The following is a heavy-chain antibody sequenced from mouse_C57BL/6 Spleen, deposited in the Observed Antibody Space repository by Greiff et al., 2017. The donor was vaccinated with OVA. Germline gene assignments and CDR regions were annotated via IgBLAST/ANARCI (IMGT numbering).Heavy chain of an antibody. CDR2: IHPNSGST. Sequence: VQLQQSGAELVKPGASVKLSCKASGYTFTSYWMHWVKQRPGQGLEWIGMIHPNSGSTNYNEKFKSKATLTVDKSSSTAYMQLSSLTSEDSAVYYCAREDYYGSIVAYWGQGTLVTVSA. D-gene: IGHD1-1*01. J-gene: IGHJ3*01. CDR3: AREDYYGSIVAY. V-gene: IGHV1-64*01. CDR1: GYTFTSYW.